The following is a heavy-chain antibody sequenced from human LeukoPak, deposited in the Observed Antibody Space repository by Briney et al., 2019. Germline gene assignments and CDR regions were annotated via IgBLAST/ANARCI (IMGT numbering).Heavy chain of an antibody. CDR3: ARARFPDYDFWSGFYFDY. J-gene: IGHJ4*02. D-gene: IGHD3-3*01. CDR1: GGSISSYY. CDR2: IYYSGST. Sequence: PSETLSPTCTVSGGSISSYYWSWIRQPPGKGLEWIGCIYYSGSTNYNPSLKSRVTISVDTSKNQFSLKLSSVTAADTAVYYCARARFPDYDFWSGFYFDYWGQGTLVTVSS. V-gene: IGHV4-59*01.